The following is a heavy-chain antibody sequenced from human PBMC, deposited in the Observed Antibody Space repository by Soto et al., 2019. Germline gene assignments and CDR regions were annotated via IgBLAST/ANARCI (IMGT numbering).Heavy chain of an antibody. D-gene: IGHD7-27*01. CDR1: GFIVSSKY. Sequence: PGGSLRLSCAASGFIVSSKYMSWVRQAPGKGLQWVAVIYSGGSTYHADSVKGRFTISRDNPKNTVYLQMNSLRGDDTAVYYCGSLPLGLSYYLDYWGQGTLVTAPQ. CDR2: IYSGGST. V-gene: IGHV3-53*01. CDR3: GSLPLGLSYYLDY. J-gene: IGHJ4*02.